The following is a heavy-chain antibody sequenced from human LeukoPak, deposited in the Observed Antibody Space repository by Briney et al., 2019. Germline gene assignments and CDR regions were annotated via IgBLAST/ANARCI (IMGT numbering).Heavy chain of an antibody. CDR3: ARPPHGGGY. V-gene: IGHV3-9*01. CDR2: ISANSGSI. J-gene: IGHJ4*02. CDR1: GFHFDNFA. Sequence: GGSLRLSCAASGFHFDNFAMHWVRQAPGKGLEWVSGISANSGSINYADSVRGRFTISRDNAKNSLYLQMNSLRAEDTALYYCARPPHGGGYWGQGTLVTVSS. D-gene: IGHD3-16*01.